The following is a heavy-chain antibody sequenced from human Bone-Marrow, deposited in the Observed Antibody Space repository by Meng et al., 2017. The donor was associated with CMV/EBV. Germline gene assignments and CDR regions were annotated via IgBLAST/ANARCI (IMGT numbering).Heavy chain of an antibody. V-gene: IGHV3-74*01. CDR1: GFTFSTFW. J-gene: IGHJ5*02. D-gene: IGHD3-10*01. Sequence: LSCAASGFTFSTFWMHWVRQVPGKGLVWVSRINGDGSSTSYADSVKGRFTISRDNAKNTLFLQMDSLRAEDSAVYYCGRGSGSYQGSWGKGTLVTVSS. CDR3: GRGSGSYQGS. CDR2: INGDGSST.